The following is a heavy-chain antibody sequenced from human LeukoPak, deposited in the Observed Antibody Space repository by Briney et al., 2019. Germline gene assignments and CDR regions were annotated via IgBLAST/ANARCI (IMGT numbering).Heavy chain of an antibody. D-gene: IGHD3-22*01. Sequence: YPSETLSLTCTVSGGSISSGGYYWSWIRQHPGKGLEWIGYIYYSGSTYYNPSLKSRVTISVDTSRNQFSLKLSSVTAADTAVYYCARAGDYYDSSGYYGMDVWGQGTTVTVSS. CDR1: GGSISSGGYY. J-gene: IGHJ6*02. CDR2: IYYSGST. V-gene: IGHV4-31*03. CDR3: ARAGDYYDSSGYYGMDV.